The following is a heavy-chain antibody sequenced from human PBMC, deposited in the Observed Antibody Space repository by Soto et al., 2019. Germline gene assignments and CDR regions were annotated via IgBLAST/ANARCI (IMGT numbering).Heavy chain of an antibody. D-gene: IGHD3-10*01. V-gene: IGHV3-74*01. CDR3: ARGGPGLIWFGEIDYYGMDV. CDR1: GFTFSSYW. J-gene: IGHJ6*02. Sequence: GGSLRLSCAASGFTFSSYWMHWVRQAPGKGLVWVSRINSDGSSTSYADSVKGRFTISRDNAKNTLYLQMNSLRAEDTAVYYCARGGPGLIWFGEIDYYGMDVWGQGTTVTVSS. CDR2: INSDGSST.